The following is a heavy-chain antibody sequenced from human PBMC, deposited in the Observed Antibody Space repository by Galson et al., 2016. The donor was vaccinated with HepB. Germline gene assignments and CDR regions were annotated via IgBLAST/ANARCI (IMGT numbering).Heavy chain of an antibody. V-gene: IGHV3-30*03. CDR3: ARSILTGTPLNDY. Sequence: SLRLSCAASGFTFSSYGMHWVRQAPGKGLEWVAVISYDGSNKYYADSVKGRFTISRDNSKNTLYLQMNSLRAEDTAVYYCARSILTGTPLNDYWGQGILVTVSS. J-gene: IGHJ4*02. CDR1: GFTFSSYG. CDR2: ISYDGSNK. D-gene: IGHD3-9*01.